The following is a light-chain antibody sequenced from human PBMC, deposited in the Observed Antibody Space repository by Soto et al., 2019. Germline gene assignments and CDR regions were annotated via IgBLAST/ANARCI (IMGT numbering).Light chain of an antibody. Sequence: QPVLTQPPSVSGAPGQRVTISCTGSSSNIGADYDVHWYQQLPGTAPKLLIYGNSNRPSGVPDRFSGSKSGTSASLAITGLQAEDEADYYCQSYDSSLSGVVFGGGTKLTVL. V-gene: IGLV1-40*01. CDR3: QSYDSSLSGVV. CDR2: GNS. CDR1: SSNIGADYD. J-gene: IGLJ2*01.